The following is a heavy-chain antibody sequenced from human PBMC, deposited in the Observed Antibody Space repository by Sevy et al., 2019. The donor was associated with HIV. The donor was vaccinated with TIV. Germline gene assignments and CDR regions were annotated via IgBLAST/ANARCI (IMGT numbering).Heavy chain of an antibody. CDR3: VRDDRDGYFEY. CDR1: GYTFTGYY. Sequence: ASVKVSCKASGYTFTGYYMHWVRQAPGQGLQWMGWINPDSGGPNYAPKFQGRVTLTRDTSISTAYMELSRLKSDDTAVYYCVRDDRDGYFEYWGQRTLVTVSS. V-gene: IGHV1-2*02. J-gene: IGHJ4*02. CDR2: INPDSGGP.